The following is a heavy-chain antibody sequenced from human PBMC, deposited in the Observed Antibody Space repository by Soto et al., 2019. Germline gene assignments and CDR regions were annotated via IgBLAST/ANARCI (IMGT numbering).Heavy chain of an antibody. CDR2: MNPNSGNT. CDR3: ARGLGYCSSTSCSNWFDP. J-gene: IGHJ5*02. Sequence: GASVKVSCKASGYTFTSYDINWVRQATGQGLEWMGWMNPNSGNTGYAQKFQGRVTMTRNTSISTAYMELSSLRSEDTAVYYCARGLGYCSSTSCSNWFDPWGQGTLVTVFS. CDR1: GYTFTSYD. D-gene: IGHD2-2*01. V-gene: IGHV1-8*01.